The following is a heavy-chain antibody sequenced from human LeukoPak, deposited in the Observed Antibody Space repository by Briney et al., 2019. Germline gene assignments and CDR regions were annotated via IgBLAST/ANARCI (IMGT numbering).Heavy chain of an antibody. CDR1: GFTFSSYS. V-gene: IGHV3-21*01. J-gene: IGHJ4*02. Sequence: AGGSLRLSCAASGFTFSSYSMNWVRQAPGKGLEWVSSITSSSSYIYYADSVKGRFTISRDNAKNSLYLQMNSLRAEDTAVYYCARDRAIFGVVALGYWGQGTLVTVSS. CDR3: ARDRAIFGVVALGY. D-gene: IGHD3-3*01. CDR2: ITSSSSYI.